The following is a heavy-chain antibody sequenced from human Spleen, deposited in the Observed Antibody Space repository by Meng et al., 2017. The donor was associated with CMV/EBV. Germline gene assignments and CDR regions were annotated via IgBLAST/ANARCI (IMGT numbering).Heavy chain of an antibody. CDR1: GFTFSSYW. CDR3: ARGKGRRFLEWLLFSH. J-gene: IGHJ4*02. V-gene: IGHV3-74*01. Sequence: GESLKISCAASGFTFSSYWMHWVRQAPGKGLVWVSRINSDGSSTSYADSVKGRFTISRDNSKNTLYLQMNSLRAEDTAVYYCARGKGRRFLEWLLFSHWGQGTLVTVSS. CDR2: INSDGSST. D-gene: IGHD3-3*01.